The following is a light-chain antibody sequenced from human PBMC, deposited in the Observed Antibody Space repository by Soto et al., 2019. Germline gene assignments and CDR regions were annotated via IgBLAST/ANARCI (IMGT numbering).Light chain of an antibody. CDR2: DAS. J-gene: IGKJ1*01. CDR3: HQYNSYWT. V-gene: IGKV1-5*01. CDR1: QSISSW. Sequence: DIQMTQSPSTLSASVGDRVTITCRASQSISSWLAWYQQKPGKAPKLLIYDASSLESGVPSRFSGSGSGTEFTLPISSLQPDDFATYYCHQYNSYWTFAQGTK.